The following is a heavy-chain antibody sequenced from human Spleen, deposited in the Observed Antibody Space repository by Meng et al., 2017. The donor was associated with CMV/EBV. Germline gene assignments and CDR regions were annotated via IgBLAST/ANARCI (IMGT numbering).Heavy chain of an antibody. J-gene: IGHJ5*02. CDR3: ARGDTYCSSTSCYTGNWFDP. Sequence: TSYDINWVRQATVQGLEWMGWMNPNSGNTGYAQKFQGRVTITRNTSISTAYMELSSLRSEDTAVYYCARGDTYCSSTSCYTGNWFDPWGQGTLVTVSS. V-gene: IGHV1-8*03. D-gene: IGHD2-2*02. CDR2: MNPNSGNT. CDR1: TSYD.